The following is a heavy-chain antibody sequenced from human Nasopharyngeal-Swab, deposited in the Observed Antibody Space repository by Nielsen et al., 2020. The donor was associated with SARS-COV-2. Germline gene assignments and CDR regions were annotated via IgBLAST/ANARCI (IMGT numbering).Heavy chain of an antibody. Sequence: GESLKISCAASGFTFSNYAMSWVRRAPGKGPEWLSSIRGGGARTTYADSAKGRFTISRDNSKNTLYLQMHSLRADDTAVYYCATPGTRCSGDTCNMWVFDYWGQGTLVTVSS. J-gene: IGHJ4*02. CDR2: IRGGGART. V-gene: IGHV3-23*01. CDR1: GFTFSNYA. D-gene: IGHD2-15*01. CDR3: ATPGTRCSGDTCNMWVFDY.